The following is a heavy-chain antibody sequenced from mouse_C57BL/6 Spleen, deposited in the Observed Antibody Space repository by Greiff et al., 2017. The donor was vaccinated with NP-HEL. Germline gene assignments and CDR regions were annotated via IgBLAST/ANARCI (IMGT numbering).Heavy chain of an antibody. CDR1: GYTFTSYD. J-gene: IGHJ2*01. CDR3: AGSVDY. CDR2: IYPRDGST. D-gene: IGHD1-1*01. V-gene: IGHV1-85*01. Sequence: VKLVESGPELVKPGASVKLSCKASGYTFTSYDINWVKQRPGQGLEWIGWIYPRDGSTKYNEKFKGKATLTVDTSSSTASMELHSLTSEDAAVYFCAGSVDYWGQGTTITVSS.